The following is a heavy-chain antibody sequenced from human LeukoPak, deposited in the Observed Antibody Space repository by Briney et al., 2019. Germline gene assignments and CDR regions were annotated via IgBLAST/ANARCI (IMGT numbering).Heavy chain of an antibody. Sequence: ASVKVSCKASGGTFSSYAISWVRQAPGQGLEWMGGIIPIFGTANYAQKFQGRVTITADESTSTAYMELSSLRSEDTAVYYCARDSGYGSGSYYPIDDAFDIWGQGTMVTVSS. CDR1: GGTFSSYA. CDR2: IIPIFGTA. D-gene: IGHD3-10*01. V-gene: IGHV1-69*13. J-gene: IGHJ3*02. CDR3: ARDSGYGSGSYYPIDDAFDI.